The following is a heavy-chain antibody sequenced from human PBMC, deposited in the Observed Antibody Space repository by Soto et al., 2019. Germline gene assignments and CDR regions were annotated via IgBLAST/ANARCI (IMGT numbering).Heavy chain of an antibody. CDR1: GGSISSYY. CDR3: ARGGGLARAFYYYYGMDV. Sequence: SETLSLTCTVSGGSISSYYCSWIRQPAGKGLEWIGRIYTSGSTNYNPSLKSRVTMSVDTSKNQFSLKLSSVTAADTAVYYCARGGGLARAFYYYYGMDVWGQGTTVTVSS. J-gene: IGHJ6*02. CDR2: IYTSGST. V-gene: IGHV4-4*07. D-gene: IGHD3-16*01.